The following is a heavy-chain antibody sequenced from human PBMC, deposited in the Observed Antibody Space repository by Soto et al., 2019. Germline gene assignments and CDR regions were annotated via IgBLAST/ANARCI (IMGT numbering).Heavy chain of an antibody. CDR1: GGSISSYY. V-gene: IGHV4-59*01. CDR3: ARESGIAVAGTSYYFDS. Sequence: QVQLQESGPGLVKPSETLSLTCTVSGGSISSYYWSWIRQPPGKGLEWIGYIYYSGSTNYNPSLKMRVTKSVDTSKNQFSLKLSSVTAADTAVYYCARESGIAVAGTSYYFDSWGQGTLVTVSS. D-gene: IGHD6-19*01. J-gene: IGHJ4*02. CDR2: IYYSGST.